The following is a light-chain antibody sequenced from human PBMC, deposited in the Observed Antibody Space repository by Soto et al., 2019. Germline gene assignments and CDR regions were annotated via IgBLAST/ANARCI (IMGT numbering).Light chain of an antibody. Sequence: QSALTQPASVSGSPGQSVTISCTGTSSDIGGYRYVSWYQQRPGKAPKLMIHDVTNRPSGVPDRFSGSKSGNTASLTISGLQAEDEADYYCTSYTSDSSLIFGGGTKLTVL. CDR1: SSDIGGYRY. CDR3: TSYTSDSSLI. CDR2: DVT. V-gene: IGLV2-14*03. J-gene: IGLJ2*01.